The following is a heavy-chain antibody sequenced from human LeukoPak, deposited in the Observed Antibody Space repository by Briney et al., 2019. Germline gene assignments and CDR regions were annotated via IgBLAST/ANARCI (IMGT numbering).Heavy chain of an antibody. CDR2: ISAYNGNT. J-gene: IGHJ4*02. Sequence: ASVKVPCKASGYTFTSYGISWVRQAPGQGLEWMGWISAYNGNTNYAQKLQGRVTMTTDTSTSTAYMELRTLRSDDTAVYFCARVARSYFDWLFHGPVYYFDYWGQGTLVTVSS. D-gene: IGHD3-9*01. V-gene: IGHV1-18*01. CDR1: GYTFTSYG. CDR3: ARVARSYFDWLFHGPVYYFDY.